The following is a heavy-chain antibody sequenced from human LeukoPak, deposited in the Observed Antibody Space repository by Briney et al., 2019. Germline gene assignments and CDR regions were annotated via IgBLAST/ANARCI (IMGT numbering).Heavy chain of an antibody. CDR1: GFTFSSYA. CDR3: ARARGYSSGWYHYFDY. J-gene: IGHJ4*02. CDR2: ISYDGSNK. Sequence: GGSLRLSCAASGFTFSSYAMHWVRQAPGKGLEWAAVISYDGSNKYYADSVKGRFTISRDNSKNTLYLQMNSLRAEDTAVYYCARARGYSSGWYHYFDYWGQGTLVTVSS. D-gene: IGHD6-19*01. V-gene: IGHV3-30-3*01.